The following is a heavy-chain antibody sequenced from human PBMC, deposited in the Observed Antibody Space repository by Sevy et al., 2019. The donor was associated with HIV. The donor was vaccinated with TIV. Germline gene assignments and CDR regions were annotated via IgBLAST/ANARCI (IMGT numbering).Heavy chain of an antibody. J-gene: IGHJ5*02. Sequence: ASVKVSCKASGYTFTGYYMHWVRQAPGQGLEWMGWINPNSGGTNYAQKFQGRVTMTRDTSISTAYMELSRLRSDDTAVYYCARANDRHGWFDPWGQGTLVTVSS. CDR3: ARANDRHGWFDP. CDR1: GYTFTGYY. V-gene: IGHV1-2*02. CDR2: INPNSGGT.